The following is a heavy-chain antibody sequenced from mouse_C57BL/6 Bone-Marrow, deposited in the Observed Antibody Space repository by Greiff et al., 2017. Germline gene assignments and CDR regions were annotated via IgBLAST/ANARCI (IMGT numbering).Heavy chain of an antibody. Sequence: VQLQQSGPGLVQPSQSLSISCTASGFSLPSYGVHWVRQSPGKGLEWLGVIWSGGSADYNTAFISRLSISKDNSKSQVFFNMNSLQADDTAIYYCARGISGGYYAMDYWGQGTSVNVSS. J-gene: IGHJ4*01. CDR1: GFSLPSYG. CDR3: ARGISGGYYAMDY. V-gene: IGHV2-2*01. CDR2: IWSGGSA.